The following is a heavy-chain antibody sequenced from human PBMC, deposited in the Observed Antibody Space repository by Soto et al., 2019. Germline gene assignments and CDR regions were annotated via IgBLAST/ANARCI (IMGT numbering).Heavy chain of an antibody. CDR3: AKDPPVGPSRGDAFDI. CDR2: ISGSGGST. V-gene: IGHV3-23*01. Sequence: PGESLKISCAASGFTFSSYAMSWVRQAPGKGLEWVSAISGSGGSTYYADSVKGRFTISRDNSKNTLYLQMNSLRAEDTAVYYCAKDPPVGPSRGDAFDIWGQGTMVT. CDR1: GFTFSSYA. J-gene: IGHJ3*02.